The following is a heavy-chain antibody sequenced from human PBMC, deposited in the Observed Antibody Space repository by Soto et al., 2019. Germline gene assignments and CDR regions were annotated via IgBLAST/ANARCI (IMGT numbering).Heavy chain of an antibody. CDR1: GCSISSYY. D-gene: IGHD3-9*01. V-gene: IGHV4-59*01. Sequence: SETLSLTCTVSGCSISSYYWSWIREPPGKGLEWIGYIYYSGSSNYDPSLKSRVTISVDTSKNQFALTLSSVTAADTAVYYWARVWGFLPGYYNAPYYYYVMDLWGQGTTGTV. CDR2: IYYSGSS. CDR3: ARVWGFLPGYYNAPYYYYVMDL. J-gene: IGHJ6*02.